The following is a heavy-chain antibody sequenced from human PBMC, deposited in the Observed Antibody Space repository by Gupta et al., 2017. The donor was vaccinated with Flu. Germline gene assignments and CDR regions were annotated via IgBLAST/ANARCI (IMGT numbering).Heavy chain of an antibody. CDR1: GFIFSTYE. CDR2: SSSSGINI. Sequence: EVQLVESGGGLVQPGGSLRLSCAASGFIFSTYEMIWVRQAPGKGLEWISYSSSSGINIYHADSVKGRFTISRDNAKNSLYLQMNSLRVDDTAVYYCVRDGSASPFYYYMDFWGNGTTVTVSS. CDR3: VRDGSASPFYYYMDF. D-gene: IGHD2-15*01. V-gene: IGHV3-48*03. J-gene: IGHJ6*03.